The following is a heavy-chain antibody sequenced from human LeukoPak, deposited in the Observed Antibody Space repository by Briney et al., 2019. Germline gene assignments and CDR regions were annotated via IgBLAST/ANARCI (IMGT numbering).Heavy chain of an antibody. CDR1: GYSISGGYY. Sequence: SETLSLTCAVSGYSISGGYYWGWIRQPPGKGLEWIGSIYHSGSTYYNPSLKSRVTISVDTSKNQFSLKLSSVTTADTAVYYCARQLVPARSNWFDPWGQGTLVTVSS. CDR3: ARQLVPARSNWFDP. V-gene: IGHV4-38-2*01. J-gene: IGHJ5*02. CDR2: IYHSGST. D-gene: IGHD6-13*01.